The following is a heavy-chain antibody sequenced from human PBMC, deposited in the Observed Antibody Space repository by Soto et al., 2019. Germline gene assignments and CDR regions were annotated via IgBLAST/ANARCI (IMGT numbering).Heavy chain of an antibody. D-gene: IGHD3-10*01. Sequence: KQSQTLSLTCTVSGGSISSSSYYWGWIRQPPGKGLEWIGSIYYSGSTYYNPSLKSRVTISVDTSKNQFSLKLSSVTAADTAVYYCARDTGDYYGMDVWGQGTTVTVSS. CDR2: IYYSGST. CDR3: ARDTGDYYGMDV. CDR1: GGSISSSSYY. V-gene: IGHV4-39*07. J-gene: IGHJ6*02.